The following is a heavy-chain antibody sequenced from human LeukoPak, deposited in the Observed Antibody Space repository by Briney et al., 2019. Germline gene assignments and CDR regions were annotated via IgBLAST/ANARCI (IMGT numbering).Heavy chain of an antibody. CDR3: ARAPRLRWVGSTDAFDI. CDR2: INPNSGGT. Sequence: ASVKVSCKASGYTFTGYYMHWVRQAPGQGLEWMGWINPNSGGTNYAQKFQGWVTMTRDTSISTAYMELSRLRSDDTAVYYCARAPRLRWVGSTDAFDIWGQGTMVIVPS. CDR1: GYTFTGYY. J-gene: IGHJ3*02. V-gene: IGHV1-2*04. D-gene: IGHD6-13*01.